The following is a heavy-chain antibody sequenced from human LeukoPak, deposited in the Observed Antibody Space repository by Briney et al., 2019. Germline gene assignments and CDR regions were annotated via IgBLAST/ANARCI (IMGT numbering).Heavy chain of an antibody. CDR1: GFTFSSYA. Sequence: GGSLRLSCAASGFTFSSYAMHWVRQAPGKGLEWVAVISYDGSNKYYADSVKGRFTISRDNSKNTLYLQMNSLRAEDTAVYYCATQYIAVAGYWGQGTLVAVSS. D-gene: IGHD6-19*01. CDR3: ATQYIAVAGY. V-gene: IGHV3-30-3*01. CDR2: ISYDGSNK. J-gene: IGHJ4*02.